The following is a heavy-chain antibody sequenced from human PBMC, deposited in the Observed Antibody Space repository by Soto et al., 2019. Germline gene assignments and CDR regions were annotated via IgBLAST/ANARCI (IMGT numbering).Heavy chain of an antibody. CDR3: ASVRGYSGYDSFDY. J-gene: IGHJ4*02. CDR2: IKQDGSEK. D-gene: IGHD5-12*01. V-gene: IGHV3-7*03. Sequence: GWSLRLSCAASGFTFSSYWMSWVRQAPGKGLEWVANIKQDGSEKYYVDSVKGRFTISRDNAKNSLYLQMNSLRAEDTAVYYCASVRGYSGYDSFDYWGQGTLVTVSS. CDR1: GFTFSSYW.